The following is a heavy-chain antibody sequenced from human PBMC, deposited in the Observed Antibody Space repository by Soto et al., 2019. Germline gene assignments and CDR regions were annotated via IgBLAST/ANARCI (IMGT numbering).Heavy chain of an antibody. J-gene: IGHJ6*02. CDR3: AKDGHWYGMDV. CDR2: IKKNRGTT. CDR1: GFTFGSFF. Sequence: GGSLRLSCAASGFTFGSFFMNWVRQAPGKGLAWVSDIKKNRGTTHYADSVRGRFTISRDNARNTLYLQMSSLRADDTALYSCAKDGHWYGMDVWGQGTPVTVYS. V-gene: IGHV3-23*01. D-gene: IGHD1-1*01.